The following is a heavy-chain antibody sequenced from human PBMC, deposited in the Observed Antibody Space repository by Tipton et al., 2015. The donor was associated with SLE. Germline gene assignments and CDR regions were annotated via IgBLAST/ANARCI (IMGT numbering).Heavy chain of an antibody. D-gene: IGHD3-10*01. V-gene: IGHV3-23*01. J-gene: IGHJ6*03. CDR1: GFVFSTYA. Sequence: GSLRLSCAASGFVFSTYAMNWVRQAPGKGLEWVSTISDRGGDTYDADSVKGRFTISRDNSKNTLYLQMNSLRAEDTAVYYCAKVTCYYGSYYYYMDVWGRGTTVTVSS. CDR2: ISDRGGDT. CDR3: AKVTCYYGSYYYYMDV.